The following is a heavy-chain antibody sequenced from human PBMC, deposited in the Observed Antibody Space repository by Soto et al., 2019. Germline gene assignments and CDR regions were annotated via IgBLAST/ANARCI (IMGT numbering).Heavy chain of an antibody. CDR2: ISGSGGST. CDR3: AKGGAYGDLTHHRLY. D-gene: IGHD4-17*01. J-gene: IGHJ4*02. CDR1: GFTFSSHA. Sequence: GVSLRLSCAASGFTFSSHAMSWVRQAPVKGLEWVSAISGSGGSTYYADSVKGRFTISRDNSKNTLYLQINSLRAEDTAVYYCAKGGAYGDLTHHRLYWGQGTLVTVSS. V-gene: IGHV3-23*01.